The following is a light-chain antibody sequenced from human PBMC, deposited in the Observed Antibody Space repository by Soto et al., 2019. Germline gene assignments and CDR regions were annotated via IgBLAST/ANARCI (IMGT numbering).Light chain of an antibody. J-gene: IGKJ3*01. CDR1: QSVRGNY. V-gene: IGKV3-20*01. CDR3: HQFGMSPFT. CDR2: GPS. Sequence: EVVLTQSPGTLSLSPGESATLSCWASQSVRGNYFAWYQQRPGQAPRLLVYGPSVRAAGIPDRFRGSGSRTDFNLTINRVEPEDFAVYYCHQFGMSPFTFGPGTTLDIK.